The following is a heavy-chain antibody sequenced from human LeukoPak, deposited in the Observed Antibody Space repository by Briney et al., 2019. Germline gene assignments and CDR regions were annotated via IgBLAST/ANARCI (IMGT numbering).Heavy chain of an antibody. CDR2: MGGGGGST. CDR1: GFTLSHYA. J-gene: IGHJ4*02. CDR3: AKGHRYCTSGNCNSAVDY. V-gene: IGHV3-23*01. Sequence: GGSLRLSCSMSGFTLSHYAMSWARQAPGKGLEWVSNMGGGGGSTDYTDSVKGRCTISRDNSKNTLYLQKNSLGAEDTAVYYCAKGHRYCTSGNCNSAVDYWGQGTLVTVSS. D-gene: IGHD2-15*01.